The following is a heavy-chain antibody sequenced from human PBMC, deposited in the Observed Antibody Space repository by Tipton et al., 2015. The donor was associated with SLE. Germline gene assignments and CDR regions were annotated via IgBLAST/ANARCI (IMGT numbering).Heavy chain of an antibody. V-gene: IGHV1-69*05. J-gene: IGHJ6*03. CDR3: ARGVVVVAARFYYMDV. Sequence: QLVQSGAEVKKPGSSVKVSCKASGGTFSSYAISWVRQAPGQGPEWMGGIIPIFGTANYAQKFQGRVTITTDESTSTAYMELSSLRSEDTAVYYCARGVVVVAARFYYMDVWGKGTTVTVSS. CDR1: GGTFSSYA. CDR2: IIPIFGTA. D-gene: IGHD2-15*01.